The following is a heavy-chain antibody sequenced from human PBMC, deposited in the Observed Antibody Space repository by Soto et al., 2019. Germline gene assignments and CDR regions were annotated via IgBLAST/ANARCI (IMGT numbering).Heavy chain of an antibody. CDR2: ISAYNGNT. D-gene: IGHD2-21*01. Sequence: ASVKVSCKSSGYTFISHSMTWVRQAPGQGLEWMGRISAYNGNTNYAQKFQGRVTMTTDTSTSTAYMELRSLRSDDTAVYYCARGEFCAGAPGCRDMDVWGQGTTVTVSS. CDR1: GYTFISHS. CDR3: ARGEFCAGAPGCRDMDV. J-gene: IGHJ6*02. V-gene: IGHV1-18*01.